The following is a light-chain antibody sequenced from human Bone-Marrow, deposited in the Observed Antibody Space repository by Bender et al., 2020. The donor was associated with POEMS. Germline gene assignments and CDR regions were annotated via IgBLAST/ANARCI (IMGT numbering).Light chain of an antibody. CDR3: QSGDSSSTFV. Sequence: SYVLTQPPSVSVAPGQTARITCSGDALPKQYAFWYQQKPGQAPVLVIYKDTERPSGIPERFSGSSSGTTVTLTISGVQAEDEADYYCQSGDSSSTFVFGGGTKLTVL. V-gene: IGLV3-25*03. J-gene: IGLJ2*01. CDR1: ALPKQY. CDR2: KDT.